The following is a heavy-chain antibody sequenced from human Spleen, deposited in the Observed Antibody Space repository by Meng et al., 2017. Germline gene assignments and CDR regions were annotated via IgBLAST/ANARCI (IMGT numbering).Heavy chain of an antibody. D-gene: IGHD2-8*01. Sequence: GQLVESGGGLVKPGGSFRLSCAASGFIFNNAWMSWVRQAPGKGLEWVGRIKSNTDGGTTDYAAPVKGRFTISRDDSKTTLYLQMNSLKTEDTAVYYCTTGWSSKDYWGQGTLVTVSS. CDR3: TTGWSSKDY. CDR2: IKSNTDGGTT. CDR1: GFIFNNAW. J-gene: IGHJ4*02. V-gene: IGHV3-15*01.